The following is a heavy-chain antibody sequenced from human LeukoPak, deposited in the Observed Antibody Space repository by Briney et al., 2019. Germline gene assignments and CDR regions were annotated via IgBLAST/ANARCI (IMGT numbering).Heavy chain of an antibody. V-gene: IGHV4-39*01. CDR3: AGVSGSYIYYFDS. D-gene: IGHD1-26*01. J-gene: IGHJ4*02. CDR1: GGSIASPNYY. Sequence: PSETLSLTCTVSGGSIASPNYYWGWIRQPPGKGLEWIGNIHYIGSTYCNPSLKSRATISVDTSKNQISLRLSSVTAADTAVYYCAGVSGSYIYYFDSWGQGTLVTVSS. CDR2: IHYIGST.